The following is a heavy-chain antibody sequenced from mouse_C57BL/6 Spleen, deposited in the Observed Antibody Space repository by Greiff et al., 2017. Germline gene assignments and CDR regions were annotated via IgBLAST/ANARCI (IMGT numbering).Heavy chain of an antibody. J-gene: IGHJ4*01. CDR2: IYPRSGNT. V-gene: IGHV1-81*01. CDR1: GYTFTSYG. CDR3: ARAGDSAGYGYAMDY. Sequence: QVQLKESGAELARPGASVKLSCKASGYTFTSYGISWVKQRTGQGLEWIGEIYPRSGNTYYNEKFKGKATLTADKSSSTAYMALRSLTSEDSAVYFCARAGDSAGYGYAMDYWGQGTSVTVSS. D-gene: IGHD3-2*02.